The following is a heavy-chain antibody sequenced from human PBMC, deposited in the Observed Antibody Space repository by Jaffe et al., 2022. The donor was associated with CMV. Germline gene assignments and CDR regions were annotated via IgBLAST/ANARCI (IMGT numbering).Heavy chain of an antibody. V-gene: IGHV4-39*01. J-gene: IGHJ3*02. CDR3: ATNWGAVAGTDFGAFDI. D-gene: IGHD6-19*01. Sequence: QLQLQESGPGLVKPSETLSLTCTVSGGSISSSSYYWGWIRQPPGKGLEWIGSIYYSGSTYYNPSLKSRVTISVDTSKNQFSLKLSSVTAADTAVYYCATNWGAVAGTDFGAFDIWGQGTMVTVSS. CDR1: GGSISSSSYY. CDR2: IYYSGST.